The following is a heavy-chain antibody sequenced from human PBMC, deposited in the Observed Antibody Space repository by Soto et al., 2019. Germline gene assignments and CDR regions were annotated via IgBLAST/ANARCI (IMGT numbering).Heavy chain of an antibody. CDR3: ATLSGSWGAFDL. Sequence: ASLKVSCKASGYTFTGFHLYWMRQAPGQGLEWMGWINPDSGRTNYAQKFQDWVTLTRDTAITTAYMQLSRLTFDDTAVYYCATLSGSWGAFDLWGQGTMVTVS. CDR1: GYTFTGFH. J-gene: IGHJ3*01. CDR2: INPDSGRT. D-gene: IGHD1-26*01. V-gene: IGHV1-2*04.